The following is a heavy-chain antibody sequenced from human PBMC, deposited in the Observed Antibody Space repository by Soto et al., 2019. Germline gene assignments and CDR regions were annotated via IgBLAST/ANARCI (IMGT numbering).Heavy chain of an antibody. CDR2: ISAYNGNT. V-gene: IGHV1-18*01. CDR3: ARVGGSGGSCAVD. J-gene: IGHJ4*02. CDR1: GYTFTSYG. D-gene: IGHD2-15*01. Sequence: QVQLVQSGAEVKKPGASVKVSFKASGYTFTSYGISWVRQAPGQGLEWMGWISAYNGNTNYAQKLQGRVTMTPDTSARTAYTELRSLRSDDTAVYDCARVGGSGGSCAVDWGQGTLVTFS.